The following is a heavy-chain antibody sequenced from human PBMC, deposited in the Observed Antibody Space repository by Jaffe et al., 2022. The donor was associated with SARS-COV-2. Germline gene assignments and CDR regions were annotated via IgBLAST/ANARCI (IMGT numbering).Heavy chain of an antibody. CDR2: INTGKGDT. CDR1: GYNFAKSA. Sequence: QVQLVQSGAEVKKPGASVKVSCKASGYNFAKSAIHWVRQAPGQGLEWVGWINTGKGDTRCSQKFQGRATFTRDKSATTAYMELNSLTSEDTAVYYCARDEDLWGQGTMVTVSS. CDR3: ARDEDL. J-gene: IGHJ3*01. V-gene: IGHV1-3*04.